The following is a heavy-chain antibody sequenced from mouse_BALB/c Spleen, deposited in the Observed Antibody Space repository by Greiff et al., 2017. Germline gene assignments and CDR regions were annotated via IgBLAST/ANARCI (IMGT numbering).Heavy chain of an antibody. J-gene: IGHJ3*01. D-gene: IGHD1-2*01. V-gene: IGHV1-54*01. CDR1: GYAFTNYL. Sequence: QVQLKQSGAELVRPGTSVKVSCKASGYAFTNYLIEWVKQRPGQGLEWIGVINPGSGGTNYNEKFKGKATLTADKSSSTAYMQLSSLTSDDSAVYFCARSFITTVPFAYWGQGTLVTVSA. CDR2: INPGSGGT. CDR3: ARSFITTVPFAY.